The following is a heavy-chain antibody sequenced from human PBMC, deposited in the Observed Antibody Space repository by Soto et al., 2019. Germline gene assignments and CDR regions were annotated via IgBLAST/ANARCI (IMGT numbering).Heavy chain of an antibody. Sequence: QVQLVQSGAEVKKPGASVKVSCKASGYTFTSYAMHWVRQAPGQRLEWMGWINAGNGNTKYSQKFQGRVTITRDTAASTAYMELSSMRSEDTAVYYCATQMGEGYFDYWGQGTLVTVSS. J-gene: IGHJ4*02. CDR2: INAGNGNT. V-gene: IGHV1-3*01. D-gene: IGHD3-16*01. CDR1: GYTFTSYA. CDR3: ATQMGEGYFDY.